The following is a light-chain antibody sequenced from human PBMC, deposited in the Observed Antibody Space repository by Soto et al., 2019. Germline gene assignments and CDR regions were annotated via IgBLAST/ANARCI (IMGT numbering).Light chain of an antibody. J-gene: IGLJ1*01. Sequence: QSVLTQSPSASASLGASVKLTCTLSSGHSSYAIAWHQQQPEKGPRYLMKLNSDGSHSKGDGIPDRFSGSSSGAERYLTISSLQSEDEADYYCQTWGTGVYVFVTGTKLTVL. CDR3: QTWGTGVYV. CDR2: LNSDGSH. CDR1: SGHSSYA. V-gene: IGLV4-69*01.